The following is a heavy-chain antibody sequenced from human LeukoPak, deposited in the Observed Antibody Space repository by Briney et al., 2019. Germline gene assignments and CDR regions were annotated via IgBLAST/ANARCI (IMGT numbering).Heavy chain of an antibody. Sequence: PSETLSLICVVYGGFFSGYYCSWIRQPPGKGLEWLGEINHSGSTNYNSSLKSRVTISVDTSKNQFSLKLSSVAAADKAVYYCARGQVKQQLLPRTGSRYYYYYMDVWGKGTTVTVSS. D-gene: IGHD6-13*01. CDR1: GGFFSGYY. J-gene: IGHJ6*03. CDR3: ARGQVKQQLLPRTGSRYYYYYMDV. CDR2: INHSGST. V-gene: IGHV4-34*01.